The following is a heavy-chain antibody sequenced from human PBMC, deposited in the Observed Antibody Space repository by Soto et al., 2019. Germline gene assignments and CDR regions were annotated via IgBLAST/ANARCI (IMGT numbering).Heavy chain of an antibody. J-gene: IGHJ5*02. CDR3: AKVLRGVVNWFDP. CDR1: GDTFTNFG. V-gene: IGHV1-18*01. Sequence: HLVQSGPEVKKPWASITVSCKTSGDTFTNFGLSWVRQAPGQGLEWMGWIATYNSNRNYAQKFQGRLTLTTATSTITAYMELKSLRYDDTAVYYCAKVLRGVVNWFDPWGQGTLVTVSS. CDR2: IATYNSNR. D-gene: IGHD3-10*01.